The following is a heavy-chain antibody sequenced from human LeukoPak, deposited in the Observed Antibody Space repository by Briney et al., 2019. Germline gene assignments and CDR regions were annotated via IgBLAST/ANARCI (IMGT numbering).Heavy chain of an antibody. V-gene: IGHV4-59*01. CDR2: IYYSGST. CDR3: ARAEGATPHFDY. J-gene: IGHJ4*02. D-gene: IGHD1-26*01. CDR1: GGSISSYY. Sequence: SETLSLTCTASGGSISSYYWSWIRQPPGKGLEWIGYIYYSGSTNYNPSLKSRVTISVDTSKNQFSLKLSSVTAADTAVYYCARAEGATPHFDYWGQGTLVTVSS.